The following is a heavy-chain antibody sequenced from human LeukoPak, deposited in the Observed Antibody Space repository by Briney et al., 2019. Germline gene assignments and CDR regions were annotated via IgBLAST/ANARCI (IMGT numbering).Heavy chain of an antibody. V-gene: IGHV3-7*01. CDR2: IKQDGSDK. D-gene: IGHD3-10*01. CDR1: GFTFSSSW. J-gene: IGHJ4*02. CDR3: ARHSSGSYYTY. Sequence: GGSLRLSCAASGFTFSSSWMSWVRQAPGKGLEWVAHIKQDGSDKYYVDSVKGQFTISRDNAKNSLYLQMNSLRADDTAMYYCARHSSGSYYTYWGQGTLVTVSS.